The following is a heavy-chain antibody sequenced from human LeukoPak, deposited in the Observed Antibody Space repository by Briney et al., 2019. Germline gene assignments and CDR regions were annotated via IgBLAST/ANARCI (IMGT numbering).Heavy chain of an antibody. D-gene: IGHD1-26*01. CDR3: ARQLSSGSHYHDAFDI. Sequence: SETLSLTCAVSGYSISSGYYWGWIRQPPGKGLEWIGSIYHSGSTYYNPSLKSRVTISVDTSKNQFSLKLSSVTAADTAVYYCARQLSSGSHYHDAFDIWGQGTMVTVSS. V-gene: IGHV4-38-2*01. CDR2: IYHSGST. J-gene: IGHJ3*02. CDR1: GYSISSGYY.